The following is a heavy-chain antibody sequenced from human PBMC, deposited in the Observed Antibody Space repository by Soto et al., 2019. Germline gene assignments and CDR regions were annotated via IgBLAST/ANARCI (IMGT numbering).Heavy chain of an antibody. CDR3: ARGPHHSNPEN. J-gene: IGHJ4*02. CDR2: TYSGGST. V-gene: IGHV3-53*01. Sequence: WGSLRLSCAASGFTVSRNYMSWVRQAPGKGLEWVSVTYSGGSTYYADSVKGRFTISRDNSRNTLYLQMDSLRAEDTAVYYCARGPHHSNPENCGQGTLVTVSS. CDR1: GFTVSRNY. D-gene: IGHD4-4*01.